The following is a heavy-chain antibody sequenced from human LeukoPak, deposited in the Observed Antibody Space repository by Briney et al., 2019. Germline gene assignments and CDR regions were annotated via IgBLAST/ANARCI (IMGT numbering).Heavy chain of an antibody. CDR2: ISGSGGST. CDR1: GFTFSICA. D-gene: IGHD3-10*01. V-gene: IGHV3-23*01. Sequence: PGGPLRLPCAASGFTFSICAMNCLRQAPGKALEWVSGISGSGGSTYYADSVKGRFTISRDSSKNTVFLQMNSLTAEDTALYYCAKADGSYKTFIDYWGQGTLVTVSS. J-gene: IGHJ4*02. CDR3: AKADGSYKTFIDY.